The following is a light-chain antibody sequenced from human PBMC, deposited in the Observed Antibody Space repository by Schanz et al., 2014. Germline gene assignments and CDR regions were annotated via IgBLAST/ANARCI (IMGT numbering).Light chain of an antibody. CDR3: QQYASSPPT. Sequence: EIVLTQSPGTLSLSPGERATLSCRASQSVSSNYLAWYQQKPGQAPRLLIYGASSRATGIPDRFSGSGSGTDFTLTISRLEPEDFAVYYCQQYASSPPTFGGGTKV. V-gene: IGKV3-20*01. CDR1: QSVSSNY. J-gene: IGKJ4*01. CDR2: GAS.